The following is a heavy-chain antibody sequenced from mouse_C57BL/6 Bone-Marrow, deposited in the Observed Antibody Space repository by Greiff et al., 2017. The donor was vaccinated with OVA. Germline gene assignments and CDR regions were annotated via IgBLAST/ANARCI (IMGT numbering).Heavy chain of an antibody. CDR3: APYAMDY. CDR1: GFTFSDYG. Sequence: DVHLVESGGGLVKPGGSLKLSCAASGFTFSDYGMHWVRQAPEKGLEWVAYISSGGSTIYYADTVKGRFTISRDNAKNTLFLQMTSLRAEDTAMYYCAPYAMDYWGQGTSVTVSS. CDR2: ISSGGSTI. J-gene: IGHJ4*01. V-gene: IGHV5-17*01.